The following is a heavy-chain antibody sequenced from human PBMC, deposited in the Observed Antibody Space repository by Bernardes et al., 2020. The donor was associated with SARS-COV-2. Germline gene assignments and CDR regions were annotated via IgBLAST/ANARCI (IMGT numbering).Heavy chain of an antibody. CDR1: GFTFSNYA. J-gene: IGHJ5*02. Sequence: GGSLRLSCAASGFTFSNYAMNWVRQAPGKGLEWVSGFSGGGRATYYADSVKGRFTISRDNSKNTLYLQMNSLRAEDTALYSCAREDYELDLWGQGTLVTVSS. CDR3: AREDYELDL. V-gene: IGHV3-23*01. CDR2: FSGGGRAT. D-gene: IGHD4-17*01.